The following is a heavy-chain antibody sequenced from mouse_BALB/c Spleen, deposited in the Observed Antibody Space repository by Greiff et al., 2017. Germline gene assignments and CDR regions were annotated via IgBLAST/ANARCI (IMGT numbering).Heavy chain of an antibody. CDR1: GYSITSDYA. CDR3: ASNWDGYAMDY. D-gene: IGHD4-1*02. V-gene: IGHV3-2*02. CDR2: ISYSGST. J-gene: IGHJ4*01. Sequence: EVQLQESGPGLVKPSQSLSLTCTVTGYSITSDYAWNWIRQFPGNKLEWMGYISYSGSTSYNPSLKSRISITRDTSKNQFFLQLNSVTTEDTATYYCASNWDGYAMDYWGQGTSVTVSS.